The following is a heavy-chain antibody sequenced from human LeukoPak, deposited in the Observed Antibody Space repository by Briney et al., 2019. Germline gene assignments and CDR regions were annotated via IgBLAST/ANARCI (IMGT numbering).Heavy chain of an antibody. CDR1: GFTFSSYA. CDR3: ARVSLVTVITVGVFDL. CDR2: IKKDGSEK. Sequence: GGSLRLSCAASGFTFSSYAMSWVRQAPGKGLEWVANIKKDGSEKYYVDSVKGRFTISRDNAKNSMFLQMNSLRVEDTAVYYCARVSLVTVITVGVFDLWGQGTLVAVSS. V-gene: IGHV3-7*01. D-gene: IGHD4-23*01. J-gene: IGHJ5*02.